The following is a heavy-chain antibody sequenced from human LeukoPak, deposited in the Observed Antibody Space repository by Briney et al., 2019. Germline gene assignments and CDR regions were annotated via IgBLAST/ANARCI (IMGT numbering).Heavy chain of an antibody. CDR3: ARGYGSLGY. V-gene: IGHV4-39*07. J-gene: IGHJ4*02. CDR2: IYYSGST. CDR1: GGSISSSSYY. Sequence: SETLSLTCTVSGGSISSSSYYWGWIRQPPGKGLEWIGSIYYSGSTYYNPSLKSRVTISVDTSKNQFSLKLSSVTAADTAVYYCARGYGSLGYWGQGTLVIVSS. D-gene: IGHD4-17*01.